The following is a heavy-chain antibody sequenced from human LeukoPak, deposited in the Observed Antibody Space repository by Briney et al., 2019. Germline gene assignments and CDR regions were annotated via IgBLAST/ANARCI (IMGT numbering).Heavy chain of an antibody. CDR1: GGSLSIID. Sequence: TLSLTCTVSGGSLSIIDRISIPQTPGHRLKCFANITDSGRIKGNPSLESRVTISKDTSTNQFSLKLSSMTAADTAVYYCARLPPHYSSTWGFCDNWGQGTLVTVSS. CDR2: ITDSGRI. CDR3: ARLPPHYSSTWGFCDN. D-gene: IGHD3-16*01. V-gene: IGHV4-59*08. J-gene: IGHJ4*02.